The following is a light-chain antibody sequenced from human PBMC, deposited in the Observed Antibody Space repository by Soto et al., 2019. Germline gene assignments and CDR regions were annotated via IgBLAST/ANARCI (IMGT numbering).Light chain of an antibody. CDR3: QQYKSWPWT. CDR2: DVS. CDR1: QMLRSGY. V-gene: IGKV3-20*01. J-gene: IGKJ1*01. Sequence: DIVLTQTPGTLSLSPGDRATLSCRASQMLRSGYLAWYQHKPGQAPRLLIYDVSSRTTGIPDRFSGSGSGTDFTLTISSLQSEDFAVYYCQQYKSWPWTFGQGTKVDIK.